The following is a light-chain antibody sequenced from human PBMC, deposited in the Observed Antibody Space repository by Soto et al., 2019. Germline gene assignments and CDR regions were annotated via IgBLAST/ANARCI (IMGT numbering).Light chain of an antibody. CDR2: EVT. CDR3: SSYSSSATPYV. CDR1: SSDIGPYNY. V-gene: IGLV2-14*01. J-gene: IGLJ1*01. Sequence: SALTQPASVSVSPGQSITISCIGTSSDIGPYNYVSWYQQHPDKAPKLILYEVTNRPSGASDRFSGSKSGNAAFLTISGLQAEDEADYYCSSYSSSATPYVFGTGTKVTVL.